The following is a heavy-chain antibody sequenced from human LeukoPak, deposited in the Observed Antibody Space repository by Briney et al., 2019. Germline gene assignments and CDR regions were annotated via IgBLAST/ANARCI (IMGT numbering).Heavy chain of an antibody. CDR1: GGSFSGYY. CDR2: INHSGST. D-gene: IGHD1-14*01. Sequence: SETLSLTCAVYGGSFSGYYWSWIRQPPGKGLEWIGEINHSGSTNYNPPLKSRVTISVDTSKNQFSLKLSSVTAADTAVYYCARGKDEPDYYYYYMDVWGKGTTVTVSS. J-gene: IGHJ6*03. CDR3: ARGKDEPDYYYYYMDV. V-gene: IGHV4-34*01.